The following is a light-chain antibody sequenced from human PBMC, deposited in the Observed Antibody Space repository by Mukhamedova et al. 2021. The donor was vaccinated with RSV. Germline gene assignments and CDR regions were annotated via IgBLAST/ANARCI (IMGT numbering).Light chain of an antibody. Sequence: WYQRRVHGKAPNLLIYKASTLATEVPSRFSGSGSGTEFTLTISSLQPDDFGTYYCQHFDTYFTPSFGGGTKVE. V-gene: IGKV1-5*03. CDR3: QHFDTYFTPS. J-gene: IGKJ4*01. CDR2: KAS.